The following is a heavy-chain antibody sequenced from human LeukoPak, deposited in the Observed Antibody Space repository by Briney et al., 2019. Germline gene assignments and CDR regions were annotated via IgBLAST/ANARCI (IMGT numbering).Heavy chain of an antibody. Sequence: PGGSLRLSCAASGFTFSSYSMNWVRQAPGKGLEWVSSISSSNNIYYADSVKGRFTISRDNAKNSLYLQMNSLRAEDTAVYYCAKFIAAPFYFDYWGQGTLVTVSS. CDR3: AKFIAAPFYFDY. CDR1: GFTFSSYS. D-gene: IGHD6-13*01. V-gene: IGHV3-21*01. CDR2: ISSSNNI. J-gene: IGHJ4*02.